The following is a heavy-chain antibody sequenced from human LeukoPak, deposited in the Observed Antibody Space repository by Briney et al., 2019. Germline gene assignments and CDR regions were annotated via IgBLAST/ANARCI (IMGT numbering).Heavy chain of an antibody. CDR3: ARVDSGYGGYYYGMDV. Sequence: GGSLRLSCAASGFTLTTYAMSWVRQAPGKGLEWVAVIWYDGSNKYYADSVKGRFTISRDNSKNTLYLQMNSLRAEDTAVYYCARVDSGYGGYYYGMDVWGQGTTVTVSS. D-gene: IGHD5-12*01. V-gene: IGHV3-33*08. CDR1: GFTLTTYA. J-gene: IGHJ6*02. CDR2: IWYDGSNK.